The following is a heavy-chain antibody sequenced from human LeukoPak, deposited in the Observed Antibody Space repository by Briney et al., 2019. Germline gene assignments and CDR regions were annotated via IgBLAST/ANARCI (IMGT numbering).Heavy chain of an antibody. V-gene: IGHV3-53*01. J-gene: IGHJ3*02. D-gene: IGHD2/OR15-2a*01. CDR2: IYSGGST. CDR3: ARDILSQGPDAFDI. Sequence: GGSLRLSCAASGFTFSSYAMSWVRQAPGKGLEWVSVIYSGGSTYYADSVKGRFTISRDNSKNTLYLQMNSLRAEDTAVYYCARDILSQGPDAFDIWGQGTMVTVSS. CDR1: GFTFSSYA.